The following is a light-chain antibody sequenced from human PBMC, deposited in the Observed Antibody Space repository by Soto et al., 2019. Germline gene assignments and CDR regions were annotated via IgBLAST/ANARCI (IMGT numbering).Light chain of an antibody. J-gene: IGLJ1*01. CDR1: SSDIGGYNF. Sequence: QSALTQPASVSGSPGQSITISCTGTSSDIGGYNFVSWYQQHPGKAPKLLICDVRNRPSGVSNRFSGSKSGNTASLTISGLQAEDEADYYCNSYRTISTYVFGTGTKLTVL. V-gene: IGLV2-14*01. CDR3: NSYRTISTYV. CDR2: DVR.